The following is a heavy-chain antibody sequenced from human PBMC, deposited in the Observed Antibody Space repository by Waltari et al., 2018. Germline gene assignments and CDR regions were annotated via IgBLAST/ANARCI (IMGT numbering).Heavy chain of an antibody. Sequence: LXESGGGXIQPGGYLRXSCAAPGFTVSNNYMSWVRKAPGKGXEWVAXIYSGXSTYYXDSVKGRFTIXRDNSKNTLYLQMDSLRXEDTAVYYXAXAAXSGRGSLYYFDXWGQGTLVTVSS. CDR3: AXAAXSGRGSLYYFDX. J-gene: IGHJ4*02. V-gene: IGHV3-53*01. D-gene: IGHD2-21*01. CDR1: GFTVSNNY. CDR2: IYSGXST.